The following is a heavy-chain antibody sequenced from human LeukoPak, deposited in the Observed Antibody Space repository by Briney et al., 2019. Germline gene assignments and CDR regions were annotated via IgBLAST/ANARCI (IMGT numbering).Heavy chain of an antibody. D-gene: IGHD1-26*01. CDR3: ARRRDLYSGSYYPFDY. CDR1: GYSFTSYW. V-gene: IGHV5-51*01. Sequence: GESLKISCKGSGYSFTSYWIVWVRQVPGKGLEWMGIIYPTDSDTRYSPSFQGQVTISADKSISTAYLQWSSLKASDTAMYYCARRRDLYSGSYYPFDYWGQGTLVTVSS. J-gene: IGHJ4*02. CDR2: IYPTDSDT.